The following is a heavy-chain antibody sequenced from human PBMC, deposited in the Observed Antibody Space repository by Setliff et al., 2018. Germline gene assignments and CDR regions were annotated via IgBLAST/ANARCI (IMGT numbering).Heavy chain of an antibody. CDR1: GFTFGSYW. CDR3: ARDLTGGSYGDFDY. CDR2: IHQDGSER. Sequence: GGSLRLSCAASGFTFGSYWMTWVRQAPEKGLEWVANIHQDGSERHYVDSVKGRFTISRDNAKNSLYLQMNSLRAEDTAVYYCARDLTGGSYGDFDYWGQGTLVTVSS. D-gene: IGHD1-26*01. V-gene: IGHV3-7*01. J-gene: IGHJ4*02.